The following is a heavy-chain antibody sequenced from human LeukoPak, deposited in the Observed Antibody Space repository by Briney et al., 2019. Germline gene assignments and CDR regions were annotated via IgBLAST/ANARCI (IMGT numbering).Heavy chain of an antibody. Sequence: GGSLRLSCAASGFTFSNYAMSWVRQAPGKGLEWVSTISGSGGTTYYADSVKGRLTISRDNSKNTLYLQMNSLRAEDTAVYYCAKDQVGGYYYYGMDVWGQGTTVTVSS. J-gene: IGHJ6*02. CDR2: ISGSGGTT. CDR3: AKDQVGGYYYYGMDV. D-gene: IGHD1-26*01. V-gene: IGHV3-23*01. CDR1: GFTFSNYA.